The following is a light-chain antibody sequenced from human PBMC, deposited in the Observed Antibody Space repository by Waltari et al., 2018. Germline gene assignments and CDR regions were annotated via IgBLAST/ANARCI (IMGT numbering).Light chain of an antibody. CDR2: GAS. CDR1: QSVSGNY. CDR3: QQYGTIPRT. Sequence: EIVLTQSPGTLSLSPGERATLSCTASQSVSGNYLAWDQQTPGQAPRLLIYGASSRATGIPDRFSGSVSVTDFTLTISRLEPEDFAVYYCQQYGTIPRTCGQGTKVEIK. V-gene: IGKV3-20*01. J-gene: IGKJ1*01.